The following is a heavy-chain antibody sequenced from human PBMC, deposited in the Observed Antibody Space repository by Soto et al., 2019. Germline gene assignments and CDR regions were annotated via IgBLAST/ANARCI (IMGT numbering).Heavy chain of an antibody. CDR3: ARDVQVRGGVDY. V-gene: IGHV1-18*04. J-gene: IGHJ4*02. Sequence: HLVQSEAEVKKPGASVKVSCKASGYTFTNYGITWVRQAPGQGLEWMGRISGYNGNTKYAQDCQGRFTMTADTSTTTAYMELRRLRSDDTAVYYCARDVQVRGGVDYWGQGTLVTVSS. CDR2: ISGYNGNT. D-gene: IGHD2-2*01. CDR1: GYTFTNYG.